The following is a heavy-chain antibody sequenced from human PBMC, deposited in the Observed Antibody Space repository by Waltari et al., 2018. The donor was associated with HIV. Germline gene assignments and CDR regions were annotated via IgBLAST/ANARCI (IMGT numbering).Heavy chain of an antibody. CDR2: IIPIFGTA. V-gene: IGHV1-69*01. CDR1: GGTFSSYA. D-gene: IGHD6-13*01. Sequence: QVQLVQSGAEVKKPGSSVKVSCKASGGTFSSYAISWVRQAPGEGLEWMGGIIPIFGTANYAQKFQGRVTITVDESTSTAYMELSSLRSEDTAVYYCARGAGYSSSWSTLGYFDYWGQGTLVTVSS. J-gene: IGHJ4*02. CDR3: ARGAGYSSSWSTLGYFDY.